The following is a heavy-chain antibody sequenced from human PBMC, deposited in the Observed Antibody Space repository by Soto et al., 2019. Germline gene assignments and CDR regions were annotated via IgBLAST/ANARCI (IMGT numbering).Heavy chain of an antibody. V-gene: IGHV4-39*01. Sequence: NPSETLSLTCNVSGGSISSSRSYWAWFRQPPGKELEWIANIFYAGNTYYNPSLKSRDNVSVDTSKNQYSLKLDSLTAADTAVYYCARQAAAPGIDLWFDPWGQGTLVTVSS. CDR1: GGSISSSRSY. CDR3: ARQAAAPGIDLWFDP. J-gene: IGHJ5*02. D-gene: IGHD6-13*01. CDR2: IFYAGNT.